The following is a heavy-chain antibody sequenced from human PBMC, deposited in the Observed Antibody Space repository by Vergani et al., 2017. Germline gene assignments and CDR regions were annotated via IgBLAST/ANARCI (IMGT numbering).Heavy chain of an antibody. CDR3: ARRSGIVYDIFSGTKYFFDF. J-gene: IGHJ4*02. V-gene: IGHV4-38-2*01. Sequence: QVQLQESGPGLVKPSETLSLTCAVSGFSIDNGYYWDWIRQPPGKGLEWIGSIYRTGRTHFNPSLKSRVTISVDTSNNHFSLRLNSLTAADTAVYYCARRSGIVYDIFSGTKYFFDFWSQGTLVTVSS. CDR2: IYRTGRT. D-gene: IGHD3-9*01. CDR1: GFSIDNGYY.